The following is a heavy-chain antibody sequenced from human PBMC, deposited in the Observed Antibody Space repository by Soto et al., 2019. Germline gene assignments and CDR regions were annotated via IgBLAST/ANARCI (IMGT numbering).Heavy chain of an antibody. J-gene: IGHJ4*02. CDR1: GFTVSSNY. Sequence: EVQLVESGGGLVQPGGSLRLSCAASGFTVSSNYMNWVRQAPGKGLEWVSVIYSGGSTYYADSVKGRFTISRDNSKNTLYLQMNSLRAEDTAVYYFARESGRGLFDYWGQGTLVTVSS. V-gene: IGHV3-66*01. CDR3: ARESGRGLFDY. CDR2: IYSGGST. D-gene: IGHD3-10*01.